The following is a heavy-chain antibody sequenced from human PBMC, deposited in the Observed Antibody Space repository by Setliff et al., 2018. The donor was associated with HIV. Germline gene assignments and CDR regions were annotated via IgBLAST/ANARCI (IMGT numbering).Heavy chain of an antibody. CDR3: ARGGYSSKWYSWFDP. CDR2: IYFTGIT. D-gene: IGHD2-2*01. Sequence: SETLSLTCTVSGGSINSHYWSWIRQPPGKGLEYIGYIYFTGITNYNPSLQSRVTISIDTTKKQLFLRVRSVTAADTAVYYCARGGYSSKWYSWFDPWGQGTLVTVS. V-gene: IGHV4-59*11. J-gene: IGHJ5*01. CDR1: GGSINSHY.